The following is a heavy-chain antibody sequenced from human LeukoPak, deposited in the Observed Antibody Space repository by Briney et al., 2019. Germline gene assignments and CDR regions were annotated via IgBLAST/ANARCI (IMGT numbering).Heavy chain of an antibody. V-gene: IGHV3-23*01. CDR1: GFTSSDCT. J-gene: IGHJ5*02. Sequence: GGSLRLSCAASGFTSSDCTMNWVRQAPGKGLEWVSGISVSDDSTYYADSVKGRFTMSRDNSNNMLYLQMNSLRAEDTAVYYCAKDRFCSSTNCPYDQWGQGTLVTVSS. D-gene: IGHD2-2*01. CDR3: AKDRFCSSTNCPYDQ. CDR2: ISVSDDST.